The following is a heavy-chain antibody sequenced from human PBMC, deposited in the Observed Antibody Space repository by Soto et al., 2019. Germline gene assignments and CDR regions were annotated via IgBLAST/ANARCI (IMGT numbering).Heavy chain of an antibody. J-gene: IGHJ4*02. Sequence: SETLSLTCTVSGGSISSGGYYWSWIRQHPGKGLEWIGYIYYSGSTYYNPSLKSRVTISVDTSKNQFSLKLSSVTAADTAVYYCARDRGGGSPWYYWGQGTLVTV. D-gene: IGHD2-15*01. CDR3: ARDRGGGSPWYY. CDR1: GGSISSGGYY. V-gene: IGHV4-31*03. CDR2: IYYSGST.